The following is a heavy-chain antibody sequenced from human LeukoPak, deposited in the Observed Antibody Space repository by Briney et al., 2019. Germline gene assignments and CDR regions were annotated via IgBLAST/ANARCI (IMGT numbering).Heavy chain of an antibody. CDR2: IKEDGSEK. CDR3: ARDWRPFVTTAGADSEY. J-gene: IGHJ4*02. V-gene: IGHV3-7*01. D-gene: IGHD4-17*01. Sequence: PGGSLRLSCAASGFSFSSYWMSWVRQAPGKGLEWVANIKEDGSEKYYVDSVKGRFTISRDNAKNSLYLQMNSLRVEDTALYYCARDWRPFVTTAGADSEYWDQGTLVTVSS. CDR1: GFSFSSYW.